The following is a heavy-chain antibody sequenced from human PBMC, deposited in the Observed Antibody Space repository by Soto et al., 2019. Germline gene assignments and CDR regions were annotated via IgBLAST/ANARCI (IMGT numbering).Heavy chain of an antibody. CDR1: GGSISSGGYY. V-gene: IGHV4-31*01. CDR2: LYYSGST. CDR3: ARALTTPWFDP. Sequence: QVQLQESGPGLVQPSQTLSLTCTVSGGSISSGGYYWSWIRQHPGKGLEWIGYLYYSGSTYYNPSLKSLVTISGDTSKNQFSLKLSSVTAADTAVYYCARALTTPWFDPWGQGTLVTVSS. D-gene: IGHD4-17*01. J-gene: IGHJ5*02.